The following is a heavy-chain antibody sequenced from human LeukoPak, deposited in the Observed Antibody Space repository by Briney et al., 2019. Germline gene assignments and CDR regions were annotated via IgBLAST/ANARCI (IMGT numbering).Heavy chain of an antibody. Sequence: GSSVKVSCKASGGTFSSYTISWARQAPGQGLEWMGRIIPILGIANYAQKFQGRVTITADKSTSTAYMELSSLRSEDTAVYYCARGMPPSTSKVPLSYWGQGTLVTVSS. V-gene: IGHV1-69*02. CDR2: IIPILGIA. CDR1: GGTFSSYT. D-gene: IGHD1-1*01. J-gene: IGHJ4*02. CDR3: ARGMPPSTSKVPLSY.